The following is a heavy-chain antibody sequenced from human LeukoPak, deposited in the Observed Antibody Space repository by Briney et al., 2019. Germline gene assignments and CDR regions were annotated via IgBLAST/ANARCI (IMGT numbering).Heavy chain of an antibody. V-gene: IGHV4-39*01. CDR3: ARRARGGSYYGFDY. J-gene: IGHJ4*02. CDR2: IYYSGST. Sequence: SETLSLTCTVSGGSISSSSYYWGWIRQPPGKGLEWIGSIYYSGSTYYNPSLKSRVTISVDTSKNQFSLKLSSVTAADTAVYYCARRARGGSYYGFDYWGQGTLVTVSS. D-gene: IGHD1-26*01. CDR1: GGSISSSSYY.